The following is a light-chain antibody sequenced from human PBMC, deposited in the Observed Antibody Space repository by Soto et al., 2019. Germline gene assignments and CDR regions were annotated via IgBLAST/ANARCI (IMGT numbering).Light chain of an antibody. CDR1: QSISSW. CDR2: DAP. CDR3: QQYNSYSWT. V-gene: IGKV1-5*01. Sequence: DIQMTQPPSTLSASVGDRVTITCRASQSISSWLAWYQQKPGKAPKLLIYDAPSLESGVPSRFSGSGSGTEFTLTISSLQPDDFATYYCQQYNSYSWTFGQGTKV. J-gene: IGKJ1*01.